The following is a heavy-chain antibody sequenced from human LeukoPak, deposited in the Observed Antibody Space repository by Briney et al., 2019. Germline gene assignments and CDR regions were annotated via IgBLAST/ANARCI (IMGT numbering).Heavy chain of an antibody. CDR1: GDTFTGHY. Sequence: GASVKVSCKASGDTFTGHYIHWVRQAPGQGLEWMGWINPKSGDTKYAQKFQGRVTMTRDTPISSAYMELSRLKSADTAVYYCARTPVGFKVGGRLYYYGMDVWGQGTTVTVS. J-gene: IGHJ6*02. CDR2: INPKSGDT. V-gene: IGHV1-2*02. D-gene: IGHD3-16*01. CDR3: ARTPVGFKVGGRLYYYGMDV.